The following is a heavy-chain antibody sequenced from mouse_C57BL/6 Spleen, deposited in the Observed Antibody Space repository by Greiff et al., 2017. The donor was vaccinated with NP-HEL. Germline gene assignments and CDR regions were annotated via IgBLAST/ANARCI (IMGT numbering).Heavy chain of an antibody. CDR2: ISGGGGNT. Sequence: VQLKESGGGLVKPGGSLKLSCAASGFTFSSYTMSWVRQTPEKRLEWVATISGGGGNTYYPDSVKGRFTISRDNAKNTLYLQMSSLRSEDTALYYCARLRSYYAMDYWGQGTSVTVSS. CDR1: GFTFSSYT. CDR3: ARLRSYYAMDY. V-gene: IGHV5-9*01. J-gene: IGHJ4*01.